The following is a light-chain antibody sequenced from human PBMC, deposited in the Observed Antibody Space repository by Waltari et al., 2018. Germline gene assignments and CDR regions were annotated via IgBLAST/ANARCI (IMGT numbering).Light chain of an antibody. V-gene: IGLV1-47*01. J-gene: IGLJ3*02. CDR2: RNT. Sequence: QSVLTQPPSASGTPGQRVTISCSGTRSNIGSNYLYWYQQLPGTAPKLLIYRNTHRPSGVPNRFSASKSGTSASLAISGLRSEDEADYYCAAWDDSLSGRVFGGGTKVTVL. CDR1: RSNIGSNY. CDR3: AAWDDSLSGRV.